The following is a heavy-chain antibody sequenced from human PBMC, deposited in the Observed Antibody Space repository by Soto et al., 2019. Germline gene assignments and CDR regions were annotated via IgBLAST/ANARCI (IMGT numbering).Heavy chain of an antibody. Sequence: QVQLQQWGAGLLKPSETLSLTCAVYGGSFSGYYWSWIRQPPGKGLEWIGEINHSGSTNYNPYLKSRVTISVDTSKNQFSLKLSSVTAAATAVYYCAILVPAARPFDYWGQGTLVTVSS. V-gene: IGHV4-34*01. CDR3: AILVPAARPFDY. D-gene: IGHD2-2*01. CDR1: GGSFSGYY. CDR2: INHSGST. J-gene: IGHJ4*02.